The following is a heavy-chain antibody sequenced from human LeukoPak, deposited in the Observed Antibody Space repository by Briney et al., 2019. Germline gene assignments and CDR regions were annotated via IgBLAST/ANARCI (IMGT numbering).Heavy chain of an antibody. Sequence: ASVKVSCKASGYTFTGYYIHWVRQAPGQGLEWMGRINPNNGGTNYAQKFQGRVTMTRDMSMSTAYTELSRLRSDDTAVYYCAGEDNSSGYRPFDIWGQGTMVTVPS. CDR3: AGEDNSSGYRPFDI. CDR2: INPNNGGT. J-gene: IGHJ3*02. D-gene: IGHD3-22*01. V-gene: IGHV1-2*06. CDR1: GYTFTGYY.